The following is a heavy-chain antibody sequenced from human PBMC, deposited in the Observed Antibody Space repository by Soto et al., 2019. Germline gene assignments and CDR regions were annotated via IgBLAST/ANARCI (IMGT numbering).Heavy chain of an antibody. D-gene: IGHD1-26*01. CDR3: ASAITELRY. Sequence: QVQLQESGPGLVKPSQTLSLTCTVSGGSIRSGGYYWSWIRQHPGEGLEWIGYIYYSGSTYYNPSLKSRVTMPVDTSKNQFSLKLSSVTAADTAVYYCASAITELRYWGQGTLVTVSS. V-gene: IGHV4-31*03. CDR2: IYYSGST. J-gene: IGHJ4*02. CDR1: GGSIRSGGYY.